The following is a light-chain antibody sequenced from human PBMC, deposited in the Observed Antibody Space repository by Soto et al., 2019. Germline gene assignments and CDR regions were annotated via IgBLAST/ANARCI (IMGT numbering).Light chain of an antibody. V-gene: IGLV2-14*01. CDR3: SSYKSSSTLPYV. CDR2: DVN. J-gene: IGLJ1*01. Sequence: QSALTQPASVSGSTGQSITISCTGTSSDVGGYNLVSWYQQYPDKAPKLMIFDVNTRPSGVSNRFSGSKSGNTASLTISGLQAEDEAAYYCSSYKSSSTLPYVFGTGTKVTVL. CDR1: SSDVGGYNL.